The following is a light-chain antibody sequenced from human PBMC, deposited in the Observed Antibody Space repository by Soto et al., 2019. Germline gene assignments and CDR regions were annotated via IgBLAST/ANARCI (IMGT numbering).Light chain of an antibody. CDR1: SSDVGRYNL. CDR2: EGS. V-gene: IGLV2-23*01. CDR3: CTYAGSSTVV. Sequence: QSVLTQPASVSGSPGQSITISCTGTSSDVGRYNLVSWYQQHPGKAPKLMIYEGSKRPSGVSNRFSGSKSGNTASLTISGLQGEDEADYYCCTYAGSSTVVFGGGTKRTVL. J-gene: IGLJ2*01.